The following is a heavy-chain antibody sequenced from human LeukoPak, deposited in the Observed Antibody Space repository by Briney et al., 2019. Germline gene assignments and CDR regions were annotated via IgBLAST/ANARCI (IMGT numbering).Heavy chain of an antibody. CDR3: ARDLRFPDYYGMDV. J-gene: IGHJ6*02. CDR2: IYYSGST. CDR1: GGSISSYY. V-gene: IGHV4-59*01. Sequence: KSSETLSLTCTVSGGSISSYYWSWIRQPPGKGLEWIGYIYYSGSTNYNPSLKSRVTISVDTSKNQFSLKLSSVTAADTAVYYCARDLRFPDYYGMDVWGQGTTATVSS. D-gene: IGHD5/OR15-5a*01.